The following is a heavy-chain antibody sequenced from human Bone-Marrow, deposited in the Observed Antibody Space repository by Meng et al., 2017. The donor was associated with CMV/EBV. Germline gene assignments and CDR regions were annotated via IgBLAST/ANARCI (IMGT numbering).Heavy chain of an antibody. Sequence: GESLKISCAASGFTFSSYSMNWVRQAPGKGLEWVSSISSSSSYIYYADSVKGRFTISRDNAKNSLYLQMNSLRAEDTAVYYCARDLAVGSFDYWGQGKLVTVSS. V-gene: IGHV3-21*01. J-gene: IGHJ4*02. D-gene: IGHD6-19*01. CDR3: ARDLAVGSFDY. CDR1: GFTFSSYS. CDR2: ISSSSSYI.